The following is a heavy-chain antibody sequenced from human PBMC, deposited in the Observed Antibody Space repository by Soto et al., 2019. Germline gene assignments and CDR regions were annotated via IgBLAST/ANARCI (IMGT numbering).Heavy chain of an antibody. V-gene: IGHV3-30-3*01. J-gene: IGHJ6*03. CDR3: ARGNRGYDRFYYYYYYMDV. CDR2: ISYDGSNK. D-gene: IGHD5-12*01. Sequence: GGALRLSCAASGFTFSRYAMHWVRQAPGKGLEWVAVISYDGSNKYYADSVKGRFTISRDNSENTLYLQMNSLRAEDTAVYYCARGNRGYDRFYYYYYYMDVWGKGTTVTVSS. CDR1: GFTFSRYA.